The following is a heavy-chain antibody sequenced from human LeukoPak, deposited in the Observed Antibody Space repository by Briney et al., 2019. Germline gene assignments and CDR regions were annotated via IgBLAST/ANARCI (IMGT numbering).Heavy chain of an antibody. CDR1: GFTFSTYA. CDR3: AKDRDGGSGTYYNRFDY. J-gene: IGHJ4*02. V-gene: IGHV3-23*01. Sequence: GGSLRLSCAVSGFTFSTYAMNWVRQAPGEGLEWVSAISGSGGSTYYADSVKGRFTISRDNSQSTLYLQMNSLRAGDTAVYYCAKDRDGGSGTYYNRFDYWGQGTLVTVSA. CDR2: ISGSGGST. D-gene: IGHD3-10*01.